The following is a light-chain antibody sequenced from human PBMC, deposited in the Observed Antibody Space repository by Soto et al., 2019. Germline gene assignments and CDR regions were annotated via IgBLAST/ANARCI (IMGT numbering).Light chain of an antibody. V-gene: IGKV3-11*01. CDR3: QQRNNWPLT. Sequence: ENGLTRSPGNLSLYQGERATLSCRASQSVSGYLAWYQQKPGQAPRLLIYDASNRATGIPARFSGSGSGTDFTPTISSLEIEDFAIYYCQQRNNWPLTFGGGTKVDIK. CDR1: QSVSGY. CDR2: DAS. J-gene: IGKJ4*01.